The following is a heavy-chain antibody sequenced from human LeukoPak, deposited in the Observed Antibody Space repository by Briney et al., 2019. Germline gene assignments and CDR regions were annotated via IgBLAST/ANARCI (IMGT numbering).Heavy chain of an antibody. Sequence: SETLSLTCTVSGGSISSSSYYWGWIRQPPGKGLEWIGSIYYSGSTYYNPSLKSRVTISVDTSKNQFSLKLSSVTAADTAVYYCASGIIVVVPDATYYYYGMDVRGQGTTVTVSS. CDR2: IYYSGST. J-gene: IGHJ6*02. V-gene: IGHV4-39*01. CDR3: ASGIIVVVPDATYYYYGMDV. D-gene: IGHD2-2*01. CDR1: GGSISSSSYY.